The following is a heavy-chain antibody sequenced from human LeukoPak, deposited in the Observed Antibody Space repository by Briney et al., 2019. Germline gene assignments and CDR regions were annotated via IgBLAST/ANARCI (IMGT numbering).Heavy chain of an antibody. V-gene: IGHV4-4*07. J-gene: IGHJ6*02. D-gene: IGHD6-13*01. CDR1: GGPISSYY. CDR3: ARDLGSSWYYGMDV. CDR2: IYTSGST. Sequence: SETLSLTCTVSGGPISSYYWSWIRQPAGKGLEWIGRIYTSGSTNYNPSLKSRVTMSVDTSKNQFSLKLSSVTAADTAVYYCARDLGSSWYYGMDVWGQGTTVTVSS.